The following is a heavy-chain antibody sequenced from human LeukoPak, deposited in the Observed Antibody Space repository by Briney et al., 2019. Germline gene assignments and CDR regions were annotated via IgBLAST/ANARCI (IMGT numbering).Heavy chain of an antibody. J-gene: IGHJ6*03. V-gene: IGHV3-48*04. CDR3: ARRALGYCSGGSCFYQRAYYMDV. D-gene: IGHD2-15*01. CDR2: ISSSSSTI. CDR1: GFTFSSYS. Sequence: GGSLRLSCAASGFTFSSYSMNWVRQAPGKGLEWVSYISSSSSTIYYADSVKGRFTISRDNAKNSLYLQMNSLRAEDTAVYYCARRALGYCSGGSCFYQRAYYMDVWGKGTTVTVSS.